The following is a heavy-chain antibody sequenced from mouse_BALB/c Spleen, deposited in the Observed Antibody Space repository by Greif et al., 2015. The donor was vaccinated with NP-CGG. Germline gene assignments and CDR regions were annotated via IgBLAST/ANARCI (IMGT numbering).Heavy chain of an antibody. CDR2: IDPENGDT. CDR1: GFNIKDYY. CDR3: NGNWFAY. J-gene: IGHJ3*01. Sequence: EVQLQQSGAELVRSGASVKLSCTASGFNIKDYYMRWVKQRPEQGLEWIGWIDPENGDTEYAPKFQGKATMTADTSSNTAYLQLSSLTSEDTAVHYCNGNWFAYWGQGTLVTVSA. V-gene: IGHV14-4*02.